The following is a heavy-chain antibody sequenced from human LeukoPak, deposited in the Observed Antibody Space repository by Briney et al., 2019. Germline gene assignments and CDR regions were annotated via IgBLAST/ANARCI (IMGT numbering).Heavy chain of an antibody. V-gene: IGHV3-15*01. Sequence: GGSLRLSCVASGFIFSNNYMSWVRQAPGKGLEWVGRFKSKTDGGTIDYAAPVKGRFTISRDDSKNTLYLQMNSLKTEDTAVYYCTTGGYRYGDDYWGQGTLVTVSS. D-gene: IGHD5-18*01. CDR3: TTGGYRYGDDY. CDR2: FKSKTDGGTI. CDR1: GFIFSNNY. J-gene: IGHJ4*02.